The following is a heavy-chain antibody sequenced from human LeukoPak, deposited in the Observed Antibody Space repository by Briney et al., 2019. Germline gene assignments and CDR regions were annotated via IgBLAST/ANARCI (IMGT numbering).Heavy chain of an antibody. CDR3: ARARVTIFGVVIIPYDY. CDR2: INPNSGGT. CDR1: GYTFTGYY. J-gene: IGHJ4*02. V-gene: IGHV1-2*02. Sequence: ASVKVSCKASGYTFTGYYMHWVRQAPGQGLEWMGWINPNSGGTNYAQKFQGRVTMTRDTSISTAYMELSRLRSDDTAVYYCARARVTIFGVVIIPYDYWGQGTLVTVSS. D-gene: IGHD3-3*01.